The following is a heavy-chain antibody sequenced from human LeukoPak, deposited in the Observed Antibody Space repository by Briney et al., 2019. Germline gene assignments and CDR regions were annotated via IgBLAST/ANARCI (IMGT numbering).Heavy chain of an antibody. J-gene: IGHJ6*02. CDR1: GGSISSCY. D-gene: IGHD3-16*02. V-gene: IGHV4-59*08. CDR2: IYYSGST. Sequence: SETLSLTCTVSGGSISSCYWSWIRQPPGKGLEWIGYIYYSGSTNYNPSLKSRVTISVDTSKNQFSLKLSSVTAADTAVYYCARLSDGYYYYGMDVWGQGTTVTVSS. CDR3: ARLSDGYYYYGMDV.